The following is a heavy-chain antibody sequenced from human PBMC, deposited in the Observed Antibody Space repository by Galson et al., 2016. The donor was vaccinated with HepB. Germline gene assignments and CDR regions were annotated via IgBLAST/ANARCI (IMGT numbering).Heavy chain of an antibody. J-gene: IGHJ3*02. V-gene: IGHV4-34*01. Sequence: SETLSLTCGVSGGSFTDNFWSWIRQPPGKGLEWIGEISHAGIKNFSPSLRGRLRMSTDTSKRQFSLELRSVTAADTAVYYCARGLATRPRQRDNRGLDSFDIWVPGTLVTVSS. CDR2: ISHAGIK. CDR1: GGSFTDNF. D-gene: IGHD1-1*01. CDR3: ARGLATRPRQRDNRGLDSFDI.